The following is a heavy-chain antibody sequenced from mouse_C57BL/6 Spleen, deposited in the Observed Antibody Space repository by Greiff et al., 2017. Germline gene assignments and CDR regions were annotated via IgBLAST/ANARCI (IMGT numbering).Heavy chain of an antibody. CDR1: GFNIKNTY. D-gene: IGHD1-1*01. Sequence: EVQRVESVAELVRPGASVKLSCTASGFNIKNTYMHWVKQRPEQGLEWIGRIYPANGNTKYAPKFQGKATITADTSSNTAYLQLSSLTSEGTSIYYCARDGSSHFDCWGQGTTLTVSS. V-gene: IGHV14-3*01. J-gene: IGHJ2*01. CDR2: IYPANGNT. CDR3: ARDGSSHFDC.